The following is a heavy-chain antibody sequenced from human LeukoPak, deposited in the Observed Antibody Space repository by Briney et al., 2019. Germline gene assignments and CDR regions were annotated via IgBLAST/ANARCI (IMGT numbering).Heavy chain of an antibody. J-gene: IGHJ4*02. Sequence: GGSLRLSCAASGFTFSTCAMSWVRQAPGKGLEWVSAISTSGVNTYYADSVKGRFTISRDNSKNTLYLQMNSLRAEDTAVYYCAKGGVPAAQTDWGQGTLVTVSS. CDR1: GFTFSTCA. CDR3: AKGGVPAAQTD. V-gene: IGHV3-23*01. CDR2: ISTSGVNT. D-gene: IGHD2-2*01.